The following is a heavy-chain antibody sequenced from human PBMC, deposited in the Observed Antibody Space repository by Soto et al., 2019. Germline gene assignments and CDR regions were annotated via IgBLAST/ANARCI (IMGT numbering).Heavy chain of an antibody. Sequence: SETLSLTRTVSGASISNSYLSWIRQPPGKRLEWIGHIYYSGSTNYNPSLKSRVTISVDTSKNQFSLKLSSVTAADTAVYYCARRYGSVFDFWGQGTLVTVSS. D-gene: IGHD6-19*01. J-gene: IGHJ4*02. CDR1: GASISNSY. CDR2: IYYSGST. CDR3: ARRYGSVFDF. V-gene: IGHV4-59*01.